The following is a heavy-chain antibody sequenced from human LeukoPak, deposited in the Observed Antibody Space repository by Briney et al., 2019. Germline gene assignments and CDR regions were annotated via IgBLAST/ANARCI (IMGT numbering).Heavy chain of an antibody. CDR1: DFTIARTW. Sequence: GGSLRLSCVASDFTIARTWVDWVRQDPGEGLVWVSSINADGSIRNYAESVKGRFTISRDNAKSTVFLQMNSLRVDDTAMYYCARSRDGTLDIWGQGAMVTVSS. CDR2: INADGSIR. V-gene: IGHV3-74*01. D-gene: IGHD5-24*01. CDR3: ARSRDGTLDI. J-gene: IGHJ3*02.